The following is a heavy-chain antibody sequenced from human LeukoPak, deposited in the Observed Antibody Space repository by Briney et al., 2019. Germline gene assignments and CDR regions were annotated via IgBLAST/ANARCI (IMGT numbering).Heavy chain of an antibody. CDR2: IIPIFGTA. V-gene: IGHV1-69*13. D-gene: IGHD6-13*01. CDR3: ARDIKNGQLVLRYYYYGMDV. CDR1: GGTFSSYA. J-gene: IGHJ6*02. Sequence: SVTVSCKASGGTFSSYAISWVRQAPGQGLEWMGGIIPIFGTANYAQKFQGRVTITADESTSTAYMELSSLRSEDTAVYYCARDIKNGQLVLRYYYYGMDVWGQGTTVTVSS.